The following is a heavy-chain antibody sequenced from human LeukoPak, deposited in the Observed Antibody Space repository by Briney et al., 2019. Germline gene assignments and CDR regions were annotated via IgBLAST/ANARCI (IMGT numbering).Heavy chain of an antibody. V-gene: IGHV4-34*01. CDR1: GWSFNDYY. CDR3: ARGQVPAARGYNWFDP. Sequence: SETLSLTCAVYGWSFNDYYWNWIRQPPGKGLEWIGEINARGDTNYNPSLKSRVTISVDTSKKQFSLRLTSMIAAGTALYYCARGQVPAARGYNWFDPWGQGTLVTVSS. J-gene: IGHJ5*02. CDR2: INARGDT. D-gene: IGHD2-2*01.